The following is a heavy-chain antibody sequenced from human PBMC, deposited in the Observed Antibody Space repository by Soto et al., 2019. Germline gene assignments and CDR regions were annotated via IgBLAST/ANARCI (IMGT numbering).Heavy chain of an antibody. CDR3: ARTSGSYLYYFDY. D-gene: IGHD1-26*01. V-gene: IGHV5-51*01. CDR2: IHPGDSDT. CDR1: GYSFTSYW. J-gene: IGHJ4*02. Sequence: PGAALKISCKGSGYSFTSYWIGWVRQMPGKGLEWMGLIHPGDSDTRYNPSFQGQVTISADKSISTAYLQWSSLKASDSAIYYCARTSGSYLYYFDYWGQGTLVTVSS.